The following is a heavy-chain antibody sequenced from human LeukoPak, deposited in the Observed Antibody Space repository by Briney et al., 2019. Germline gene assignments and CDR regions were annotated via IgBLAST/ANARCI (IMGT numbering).Heavy chain of an antibody. CDR3: ARIRHSGIDYYYYGMDV. J-gene: IGHJ6*02. V-gene: IGHV4-59*01. D-gene: IGHD3-10*01. CDR1: GGSISSYY. Sequence: SETLSLTCTVSGGSISSYYWSWIRQPPGKGLEWIGYIYYSGSTNYNPSLKSRVTVSVDTSKNQFSLKLSSVTAADTAVYYCARIRHSGIDYYYYGMDVWGQETTVTVSS. CDR2: IYYSGST.